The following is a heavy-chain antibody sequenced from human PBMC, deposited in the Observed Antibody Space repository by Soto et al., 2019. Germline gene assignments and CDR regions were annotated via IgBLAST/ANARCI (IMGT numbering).Heavy chain of an antibody. CDR2: IRGSGGDT. CDR1: GVTFSFCA. Sequence: EVQLLESGGGLVQPGGSLRLSCAASGVTFSFCAMSWVRQAPGKGLKWVSSIRGSGGDTYYADSVRGRFTISRDNSKNTLYLQMNSLRVEYTAVYYCVKGDRDSYYYFDYWGQGTLVTVSS. CDR3: VKGDRDSYYYFDY. J-gene: IGHJ4*02. V-gene: IGHV3-23*01. D-gene: IGHD3-22*01.